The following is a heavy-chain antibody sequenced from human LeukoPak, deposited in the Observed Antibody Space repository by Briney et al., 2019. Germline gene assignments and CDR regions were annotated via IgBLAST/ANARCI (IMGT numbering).Heavy chain of an antibody. CDR2: TNTDGSST. CDR3: ARGPYDSSGYYSDAFDI. D-gene: IGHD3-22*01. V-gene: IGHV3-74*03. J-gene: IGHJ3*02. CDR1: GFTFSSYW. Sequence: PGGSLRLSCAASGFTFSSYWMHWVRQAPGKGLVWVSGTNTDGSSTMYADSVKGRFTIARDNAKNTLYLQMNSLRAEDTAVYYCARGPYDSSGYYSDAFDIWGQGTMVTVSS.